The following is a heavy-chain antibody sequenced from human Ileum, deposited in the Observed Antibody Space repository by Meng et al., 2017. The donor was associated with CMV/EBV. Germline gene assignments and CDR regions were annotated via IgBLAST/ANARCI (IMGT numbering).Heavy chain of an antibody. CDR1: GGSISSYY. D-gene: IGHD1-26*01. V-gene: IGHV4-59*01. CDR2: IYYSGST. J-gene: IGHJ5*02. Sequence: SETLSLTCTVSGGSISSYYWSWIRQPPGKGLEWIGYIYYSGSTNYNSSLKSRVTISVDTSKNQFSLELSAVTAADTAVYYCSRERVVGAPSWFDPWGQGTLVTVSS. CDR3: SRERVVGAPSWFDP.